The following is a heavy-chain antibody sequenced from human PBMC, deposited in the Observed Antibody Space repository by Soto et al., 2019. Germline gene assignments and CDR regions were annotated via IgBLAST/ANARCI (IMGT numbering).Heavy chain of an antibody. CDR3: ARVGGGYYG. CDR1: GVTVSNNY. D-gene: IGHD3-22*01. Sequence: EVQLVESGGGLVQPGGSLRLSCAASGVTVSNNYMSWVRQAPGKGLEWVSVIHSAGNTYYADSVKGRFTISRDNSKKTGNLQADGLGAYDAAVYYYARVGGGYYGWGQGTLVTVSS. CDR2: IHSAGNT. V-gene: IGHV3-66*01. J-gene: IGHJ4*02.